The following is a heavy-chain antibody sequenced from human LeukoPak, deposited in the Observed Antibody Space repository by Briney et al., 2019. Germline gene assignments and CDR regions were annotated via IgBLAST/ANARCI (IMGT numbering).Heavy chain of an antibody. CDR3: ARTNPVYGDYDY. CDR1: GFSVNDNY. D-gene: IGHD4-17*01. J-gene: IGHJ4*02. Sequence: GGSLRLSCAVSGFSVNDNYMSWVRQAPGKGLQWVSVMFPDGRTYYADSVKGRFTISRDLARNTLLLQMHSLRADDTSVHYCARTNPVYGDYDYWGQGTLVTVSS. CDR2: MFPDGRT. V-gene: IGHV3-53*01.